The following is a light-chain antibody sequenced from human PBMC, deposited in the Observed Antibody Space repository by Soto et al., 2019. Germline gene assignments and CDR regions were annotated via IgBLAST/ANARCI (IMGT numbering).Light chain of an antibody. CDR2: GAS. CDR1: QSVSSNY. J-gene: IGKJ1*01. CDR3: QQYGSSPGT. Sequence: EIVLTQSPGTLSLSPGERATLSCRASQSVSSNYLAWYQQKPGQAPRLLIYGASSRATGIPVRFSGSASGTDFTLTISRLEPEDFAVYYCQQYGSSPGTFGQGTKVEIK. V-gene: IGKV3-20*01.